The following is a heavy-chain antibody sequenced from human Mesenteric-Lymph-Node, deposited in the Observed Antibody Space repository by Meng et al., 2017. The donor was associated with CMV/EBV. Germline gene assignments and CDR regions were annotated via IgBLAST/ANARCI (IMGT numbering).Heavy chain of an antibody. CDR1: GFTFSSYA. D-gene: IGHD1-26*01. V-gene: IGHV3-30*04. CDR3: ARGLIVGVTQADY. Sequence: GGSLRLSCAASGFTFSSYAMHWVRQAPGKGLEWVAVISYDGSNKYYADSVKGRFTISRDNSKNTLYLQMNSLRTEDTAVYYCARGLIVGVTQADYWGQGTLVTVSS. CDR2: ISYDGSNK. J-gene: IGHJ4*02.